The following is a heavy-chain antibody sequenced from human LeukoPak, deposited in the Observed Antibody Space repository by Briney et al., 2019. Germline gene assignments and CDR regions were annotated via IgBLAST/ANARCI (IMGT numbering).Heavy chain of an antibody. J-gene: IGHJ3*02. CDR1: GYTFTGYY. V-gene: IGHV1-2*02. Sequence: GASVKVSCKASGYTFTGYYMHWVRQAPGQGLEWMGWINPNSGGTNYAQKFQGRVTMTRDASISTAYMELSRLRSDDTAVYYCARDRWFGEQDAFDIWGQGTMVTVSS. D-gene: IGHD3-10*01. CDR2: INPNSGGT. CDR3: ARDRWFGEQDAFDI.